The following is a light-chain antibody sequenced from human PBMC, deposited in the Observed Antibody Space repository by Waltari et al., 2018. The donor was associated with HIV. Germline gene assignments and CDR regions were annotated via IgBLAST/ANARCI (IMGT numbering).Light chain of an antibody. CDR1: RSNIGSNF. CDR3: AAWDDNLVGHVV. Sequence: QSVLTQPPSASATAGQRVTLSCSGSRSNIGSNFVFWYQQFPGSAPKLLINKNNQRFSGVPGRFSGSKSGTSASLAISGLRSEDEAAYYCAAWDDNLVGHVVFGGGTNLTV. V-gene: IGLV1-47*01. CDR2: KNN. J-gene: IGLJ2*01.